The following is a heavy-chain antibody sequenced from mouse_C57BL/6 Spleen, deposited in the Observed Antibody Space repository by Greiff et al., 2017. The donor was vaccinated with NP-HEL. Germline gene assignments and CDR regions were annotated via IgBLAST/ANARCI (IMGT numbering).Heavy chain of an antibody. J-gene: IGHJ2*01. Sequence: QVQLQQPGAELVKPGASVKMSCKASGYTFTSYWITWVKQRPGQGLEWIGDIYPGSGSTNYNEKFKSKATLTVETSSSTAYMQLSSLTSEDSAVYYCARSYYYGSSSPFDYWGQGTTLTVSS. CDR1: GYTFTSYW. D-gene: IGHD1-1*01. CDR2: IYPGSGST. CDR3: ARSYYYGSSSPFDY. V-gene: IGHV1-55*01.